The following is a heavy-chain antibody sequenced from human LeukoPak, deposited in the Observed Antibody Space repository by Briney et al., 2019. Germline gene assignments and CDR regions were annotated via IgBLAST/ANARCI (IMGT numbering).Heavy chain of an antibody. Sequence: SVKVSCKASGGTFSSYAISWVRQAPGQGLEWMGGIIPIFGTANYAQKFQGRVTITADEATSTAYMELSSLRSEDTAVYYCARAIRAARSSFDYWGQGTLVTVSS. V-gene: IGHV1-69*01. D-gene: IGHD6-6*01. CDR3: ARAIRAARSSFDY. CDR2: IIPIFGTA. CDR1: GGTFSSYA. J-gene: IGHJ4*02.